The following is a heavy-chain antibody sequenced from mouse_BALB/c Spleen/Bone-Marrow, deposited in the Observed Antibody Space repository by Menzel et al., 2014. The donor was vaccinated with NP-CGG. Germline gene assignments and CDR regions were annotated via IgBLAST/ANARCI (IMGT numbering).Heavy chain of an antibody. Sequence: VQLQQSGAELVKPGASVKLSCKASGYTFTGYYMYWVKQRPGQGLEWFGEINPSNGGTNFNEKFKNKATLTVDKSSSTAYIQLSSLTSEDSAVYYCSRGRRDALDYWGQGTSVTVSS. V-gene: IGHV1S81*02. CDR3: SRGRRDALDY. CDR2: INPSNGGT. J-gene: IGHJ4*01. CDR1: GYTFTGYY.